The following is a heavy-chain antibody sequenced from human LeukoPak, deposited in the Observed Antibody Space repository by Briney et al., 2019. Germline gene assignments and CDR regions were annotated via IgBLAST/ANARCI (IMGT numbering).Heavy chain of an antibody. J-gene: IGHJ6*03. D-gene: IGHD2-8*01. CDR1: GGSITSSSYY. CDR2: IYYSGTT. Sequence: SETLSLTCTVSGGSITSSSYYWGWIRQPPGKGLQWIGNIYYSGTTYYNPSLKSRVSISIDTSKNQFSLKLSSVTAADTAVYYCARGRSRWSFYYYYYMDVWGKGTTVTVSS. CDR3: ARGRSRWSFYYYYYMDV. V-gene: IGHV4-39*02.